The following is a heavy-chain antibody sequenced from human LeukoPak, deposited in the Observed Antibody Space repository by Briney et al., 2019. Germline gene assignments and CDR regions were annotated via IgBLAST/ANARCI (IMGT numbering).Heavy chain of an antibody. CDR1: GFTFSSYE. CDR3: TRGRVGGIDY. CDR2: ISSSDSTI. J-gene: IGHJ4*02. D-gene: IGHD1-26*01. V-gene: IGHV3-48*03. Sequence: PGGSLRLSCVASGFTFSSYEMNWVRQAPGKGLEWVSYISSSDSTIYYADSVKGRFTISRGSHSTVYLQMNTLRIEDTAVYYCTRGRVGGIDYWGQGTLVTVSS.